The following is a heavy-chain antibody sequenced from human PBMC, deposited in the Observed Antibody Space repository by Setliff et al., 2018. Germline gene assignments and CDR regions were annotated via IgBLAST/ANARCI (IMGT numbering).Heavy chain of an antibody. CDR3: AGGQPLVRKYYYYMDV. D-gene: IGHD3-10*01. CDR1: GGTFSSYV. CDR2: IIPMSGT. J-gene: IGHJ6*03. V-gene: IGHV1-69*13. Sequence: ASVKVSCKASGGTFSSYVISWVREAPGQGLEWMGGIIPMSGTNYAQKFQGRVTITADESTSTAYMELSSLGSEDTAVYYCAGGQPLVRKYYYYMDVWGKGTTVTVSS.